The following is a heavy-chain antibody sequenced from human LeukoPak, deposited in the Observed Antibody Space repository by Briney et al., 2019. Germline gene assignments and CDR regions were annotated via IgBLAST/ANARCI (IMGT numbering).Heavy chain of an antibody. CDR1: GGSISSYY. D-gene: IGHD3-3*01. CDR3: ARCKHDFWSEMATFGYYYYMDV. V-gene: IGHV4-4*09. CDR2: IYTSGST. Sequence: SETLSLTCTVSGGSISSYYWSWIRQPPGKGLEWIGYIYTSGSTNYNPSLKSRVTISVDTSKNQFSLKLSSVTAADTAVYYCARCKHDFWSEMATFGYYYYMDVWGKGTTVTVSS. J-gene: IGHJ6*03.